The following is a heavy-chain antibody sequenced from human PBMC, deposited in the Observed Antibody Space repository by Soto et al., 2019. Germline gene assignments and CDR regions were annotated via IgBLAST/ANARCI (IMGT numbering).Heavy chain of an antibody. V-gene: IGHV4-61*01. J-gene: IGHJ4*02. D-gene: IGHD6-19*01. CDR1: GGSVSSGSYY. Sequence: QSLTCTVSGGSVSSGSYYWSWIRQPPGKGLEWIGYFYYTGITNYNPSLKSRVTISGDSSKNQFSLKLSSVTAADTAVYFCARDRYSSGYYDYWGQGTLVTVSS. CDR2: FYYTGIT. CDR3: ARDRYSSGYYDY.